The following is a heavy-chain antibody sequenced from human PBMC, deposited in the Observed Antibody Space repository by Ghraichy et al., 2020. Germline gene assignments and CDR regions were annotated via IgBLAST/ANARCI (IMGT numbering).Heavy chain of an antibody. V-gene: IGHV3-21*01. CDR1: GFTFSTYS. CDR2: ISSSSSYI. D-gene: IGHD5-18*01. Sequence: GSLRLSCAASGFTFSTYSMNWVRQAPGKGLEWVSSISSSSSYIYYADSVKGRFTISRDNAKNSLYLQMNSLRAEDTAVYYCAREPYSYGDAFDIWGQGTMVTVSS. CDR3: AREPYSYGDAFDI. J-gene: IGHJ3*02.